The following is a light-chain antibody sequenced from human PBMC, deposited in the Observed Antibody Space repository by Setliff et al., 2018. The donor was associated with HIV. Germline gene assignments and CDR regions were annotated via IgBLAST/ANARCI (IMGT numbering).Light chain of an antibody. J-gene: IGLJ1*01. CDR1: SSDIGRYNY. Sequence: QSALAQPASVSGSPGQSITISCAGSSSDIGRYNYVSWYQQHPGKAPKLIIFDVDNRPSGVSNRFSGSKSGNTASLNISGLRPEDEADFYCSSYTGTYTYVFGGGTKV. V-gene: IGLV2-14*03. CDR2: DVD. CDR3: SSYTGTYTYV.